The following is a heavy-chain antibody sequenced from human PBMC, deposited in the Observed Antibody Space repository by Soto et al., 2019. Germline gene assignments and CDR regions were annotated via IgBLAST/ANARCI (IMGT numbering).Heavy chain of an antibody. CDR3: ARDGIAARPTPDY. J-gene: IGHJ4*02. CDR2: ISGYNGNT. CDR1: GYTFTSYG. V-gene: IGHV1-18*01. D-gene: IGHD6-6*01. Sequence: QVQLVQSGAEVKKPGASVTVSCKASGYTFTSYGINWVRQAPGQGLEWMGWISGYNGNTKYAQKFQGRVTMTTDTSTRTAYLELRSLRSDDTAMCYCARDGIAARPTPDYWGQGTLVTVSS.